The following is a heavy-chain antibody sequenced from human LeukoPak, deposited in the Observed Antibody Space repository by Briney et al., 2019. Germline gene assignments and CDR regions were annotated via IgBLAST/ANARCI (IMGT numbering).Heavy chain of an antibody. CDR2: INPSGCST. D-gene: IGHD6-19*01. CDR1: GYTFTSYY. V-gene: IGHV1-46*01. CDR3: ATQDAYSSGWYGMDV. J-gene: IGHJ6*02. Sequence: ASVKVSCKASGYTFTSYYMHWVRQAPGQGLEWMGIINPSGCSTSYAQKFQGRVTMTRDTSTSTVYMELSSLRSEDTAVYYCATQDAYSSGWYGMDVWGQGTTVTVSS.